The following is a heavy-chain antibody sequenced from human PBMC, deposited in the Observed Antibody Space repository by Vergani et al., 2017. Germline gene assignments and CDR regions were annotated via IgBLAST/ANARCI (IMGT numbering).Heavy chain of an antibody. CDR2: ISAYNGNT. CDR3: AVDSSGYYFSLGGAFDI. Sequence: QVQLVQSGAEVKKPGASVKVSCKASGYTFTSYAISWVRQAPGQGLEWMGWISAYNGNTNYAQKLQGRVTMTPDTSTRKAYMELRRLRSDDTAVYYCAVDSSGYYFSLGGAFDIGGQGTMVTVSS. J-gene: IGHJ3*02. CDR1: GYTFTSYA. D-gene: IGHD3-22*01. V-gene: IGHV1-18*01.